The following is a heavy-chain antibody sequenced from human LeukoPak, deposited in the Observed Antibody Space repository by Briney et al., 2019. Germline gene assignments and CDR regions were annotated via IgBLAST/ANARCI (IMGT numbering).Heavy chain of an antibody. Sequence: ASVKVSCKASGYTFTGYYMHWVRQAPGQGLEWMGWINPNSGGTNYAQKFQGRVTMTRDTSISTAYMELSRLRSDDTAVYYCARGLGGSYSASYFDYWGQGTLVTVSS. D-gene: IGHD1-26*01. CDR1: GYTFTGYY. J-gene: IGHJ4*02. CDR2: INPNSGGT. CDR3: ARGLGGSYSASYFDY. V-gene: IGHV1-2*02.